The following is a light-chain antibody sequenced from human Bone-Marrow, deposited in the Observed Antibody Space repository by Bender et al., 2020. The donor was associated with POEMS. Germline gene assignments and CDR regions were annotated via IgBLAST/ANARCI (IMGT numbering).Light chain of an antibody. CDR2: DVS. CDR1: SSDIGRYNY. V-gene: IGLV2-14*03. CDR3: SSDTTSSTPWA. Sequence: QSALTQPASMSGSPGQSITISCTGTSSDIGRYNYVSWYQQHPGTVPKLIIYDVSHRPSGISHRFSASKSGNTASLTISGLQAEDEAGYYCSSDTTSSTPWAFGGGTKVTV. J-gene: IGLJ3*02.